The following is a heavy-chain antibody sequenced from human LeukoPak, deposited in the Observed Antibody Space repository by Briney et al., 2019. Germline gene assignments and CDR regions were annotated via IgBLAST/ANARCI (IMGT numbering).Heavy chain of an antibody. CDR3: ARDLYDILTGCNYFDY. Sequence: PGGSLRLSCAASGFTFSSYAMHWVRQAPGKGLEWVAVISYDGSNKYYADSVKGRFTISRDNSKNTLYLQMNSLRAEDTAVYYCARDLYDILTGCNYFDYWGQGTLVTVSS. V-gene: IGHV3-30*04. D-gene: IGHD3-9*01. CDR2: ISYDGSNK. J-gene: IGHJ4*02. CDR1: GFTFSSYA.